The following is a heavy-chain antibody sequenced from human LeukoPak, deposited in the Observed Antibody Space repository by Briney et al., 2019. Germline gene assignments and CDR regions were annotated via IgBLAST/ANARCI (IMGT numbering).Heavy chain of an antibody. CDR1: GGSFSGYY. CDR2: INHSGST. J-gene: IGHJ5*02. Sequence: SETLSLTCAVYGGSFSGYYWSWIRQPPGKGLEWIGEINHSGSTNYNPSLKCRVTISVDTSKNQFSLKLSSVTAADTAVYYCARGPYQGWFDPWGQGTLVTVSS. CDR3: ARGPYQGWFDP. V-gene: IGHV4-34*01.